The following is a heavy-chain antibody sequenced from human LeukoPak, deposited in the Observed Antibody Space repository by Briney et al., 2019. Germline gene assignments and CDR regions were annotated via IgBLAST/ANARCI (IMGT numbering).Heavy chain of an antibody. V-gene: IGHV3-23*01. CDR1: GFTFSSYA. D-gene: IGHD3-22*01. Sequence: GGSLRLSCAASGFTFSSYAMSWVRQAPGKGLEWVSAISGSGGSTYYADSVKGRFTISRDNSKDTLYLQMNSLRAEDTAVYYCAKENQGYYDRGYFDYWGQGTLVTVSS. CDR2: ISGSGGST. J-gene: IGHJ4*02. CDR3: AKENQGYYDRGYFDY.